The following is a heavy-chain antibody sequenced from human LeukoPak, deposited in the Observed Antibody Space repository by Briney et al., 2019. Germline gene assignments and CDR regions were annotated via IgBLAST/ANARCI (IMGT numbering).Heavy chain of an antibody. D-gene: IGHD3-3*01. CDR1: GYTFTDYC. Sequence: ASVKVSCKAPGYTFTDYCLHWVRQAPGQGLEWMGWINPNSGGTNYAQNFQGRVTMTKDTSINTAYMELSRLRSDDTALYYCARDRTIFGATSYYMDVWGKGTTVTVSS. J-gene: IGHJ6*03. V-gene: IGHV1-2*02. CDR2: INPNSGGT. CDR3: ARDRTIFGATSYYMDV.